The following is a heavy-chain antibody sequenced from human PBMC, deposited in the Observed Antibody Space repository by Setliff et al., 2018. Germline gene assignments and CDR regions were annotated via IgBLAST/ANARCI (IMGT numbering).Heavy chain of an antibody. J-gene: IGHJ4*02. V-gene: IGHV3-74*01. CDR2: ISPDGTIT. D-gene: IGHD5-18*01. Sequence: GGSLRLSCGASGFTFRKYWMYWVRQVPGKGLVWVSRISPDGTITNYADSVKGRFTISRDNAKNTLYLQMNSRRTEDTALYYCAKFVGYTYGYDYWGRGTLVTVSS. CDR1: GFTFRKYW. CDR3: AKFVGYTYGYDY.